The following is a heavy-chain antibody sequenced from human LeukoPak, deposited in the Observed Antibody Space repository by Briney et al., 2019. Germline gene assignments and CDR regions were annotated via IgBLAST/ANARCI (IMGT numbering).Heavy chain of an antibody. CDR3: ARDNDIAAAGTSHYFDY. Sequence: ASVNVSCTASGYTFTTYGISWVRQAPGQGLEWMGWISAYNGNTDYVQKLQGRVTMTTDTSTSTAYMGLRSLRSDDTAVYYCARDNDIAAAGTSHYFDYWGQGTLVTVSS. CDR1: GYTFTTYG. D-gene: IGHD6-13*01. CDR2: ISAYNGNT. V-gene: IGHV1-18*01. J-gene: IGHJ4*02.